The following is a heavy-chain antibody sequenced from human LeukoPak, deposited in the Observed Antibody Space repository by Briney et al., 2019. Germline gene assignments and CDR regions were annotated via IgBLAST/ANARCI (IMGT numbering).Heavy chain of an antibody. D-gene: IGHD3-22*01. V-gene: IGHV3-23*01. CDR2: ISGSGGST. CDR1: GFTFSSYA. CDR3: AKVTYYCDSSGYEDDAFDI. Sequence: GGSLRLSCAASGFTFSSYAMSWVRQAPGKGLEWVSAISGSGGSTYYADSVKGRFTISRDNSKNTLYLQMNSLRAEDTAVYYCAKVTYYCDSSGYEDDAFDIWGQGAMVTVSS. J-gene: IGHJ3*02.